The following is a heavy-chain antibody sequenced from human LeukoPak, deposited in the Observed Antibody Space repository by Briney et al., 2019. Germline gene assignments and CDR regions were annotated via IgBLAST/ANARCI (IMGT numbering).Heavy chain of an antibody. Sequence: GGSLRLSCAASGFTFSGYAMSWVRQAPGKGLEWVSAISGSGGSTYYADSVKGRFTISRDNSKNTLYLQMNSLRAEDTAVYYCAKEPPHIYGGNSGFDYWGQGTLVTVSS. CDR3: AKEPPHIYGGNSGFDY. D-gene: IGHD4-23*01. J-gene: IGHJ4*02. CDR1: GFTFSGYA. CDR2: ISGSGGST. V-gene: IGHV3-23*01.